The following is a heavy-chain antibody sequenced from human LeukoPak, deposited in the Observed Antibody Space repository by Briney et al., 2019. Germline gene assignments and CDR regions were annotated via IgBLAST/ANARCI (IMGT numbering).Heavy chain of an antibody. V-gene: IGHV3-23*01. CDR3: AKSDYGYYFDY. CDR2: VTASGVDT. Sequence: GGSLRLSCAASGFTFSSYGMHWVRQAPGKGLEWVSAVTASGVDTFYADSVKGRFTVSRDNSKNTLYLHMNSLRAEDTAVYYCAKSDYGYYFDYWGQGILVTVSS. D-gene: IGHD4-17*01. CDR1: GFTFSSYG. J-gene: IGHJ4*02.